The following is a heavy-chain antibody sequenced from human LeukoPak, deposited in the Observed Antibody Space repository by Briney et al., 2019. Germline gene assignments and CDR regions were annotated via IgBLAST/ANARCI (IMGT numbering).Heavy chain of an antibody. V-gene: IGHV4-4*09. CDR1: GGSISSYY. CDR3: ATHHLRGVRLLWFDP. CDR2: IYTSGST. J-gene: IGHJ5*02. D-gene: IGHD3-10*01. Sequence: SETLSLTCTVSGGSISSYYWSWIRQPPGKGLECIGYIYTSGSTNYNPSLKSRVIISVDTSNNQFSLKLSSVTAADAAVYYCATHHLRGVRLLWFDPWGQGTLVTVSS.